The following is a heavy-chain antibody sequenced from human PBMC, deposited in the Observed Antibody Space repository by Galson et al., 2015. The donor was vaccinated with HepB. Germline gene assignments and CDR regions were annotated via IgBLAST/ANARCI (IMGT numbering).Heavy chain of an antibody. Sequence: SLRLSCATSGFTFNTYAMNWVRQAPGTGLEWVSAVSSGGSTFFADSVKGRFTISRDNSKNTLYLQMNSLTAEDTAVYYCAKDAASDTAGYYKRAFDNWGQGTLVTVSS. CDR1: GFTFNTYA. J-gene: IGHJ4*02. V-gene: IGHV3-23*01. D-gene: IGHD3-9*01. CDR3: AKDAASDTAGYYKRAFDN. CDR2: VSSGGST.